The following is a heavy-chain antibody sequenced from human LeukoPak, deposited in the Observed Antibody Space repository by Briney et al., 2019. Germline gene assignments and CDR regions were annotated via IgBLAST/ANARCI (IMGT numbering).Heavy chain of an antibody. CDR3: ARLGYDYALY. CDR2: IYYSGST. V-gene: IGHV4-59*08. Sequence: SETLSLTCTVSGGSISSYYWSWIWQPPGKGLEWIGYIYYSGSTNYNPSLKSRVTISVDTSKNQFSLKLSSVTAADTAVYYCARLGYDYALYWGQGTLVTVSS. CDR1: GGSISSYY. J-gene: IGHJ1*01. D-gene: IGHD3-16*01.